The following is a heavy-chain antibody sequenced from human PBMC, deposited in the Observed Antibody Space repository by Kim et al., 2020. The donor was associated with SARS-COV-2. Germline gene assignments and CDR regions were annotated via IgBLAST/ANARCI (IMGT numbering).Heavy chain of an antibody. CDR3: ATEGGTSGRCGYFDS. J-gene: IGHJ4*02. CDR2: MSFDGFSK. Sequence: GGSLRLSCWTSGLYIIHWVHQAPGKGLEWVAAMSFDGFSKYFVDSVKGRFTISRDDSKNAVYLELNSLRDEDSAVYYCATEGGTSGRCGYFDSWGQGTLV. CDR1: GLYI. V-gene: IGHV3-30-3*01. D-gene: IGHD2-15*01.